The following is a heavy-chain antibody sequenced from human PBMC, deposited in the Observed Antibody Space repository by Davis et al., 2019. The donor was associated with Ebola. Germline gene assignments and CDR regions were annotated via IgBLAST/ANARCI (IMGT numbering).Heavy chain of an antibody. J-gene: IGHJ5*02. CDR1: GGSFSGYY. CDR3: ARQLYNRSSADWFDP. V-gene: IGHV4-34*01. D-gene: IGHD6-6*01. Sequence: SETLSLTCAVYGGSFSGYYWSWIRQPPGTGLEWIGAINHSGSTNYNPSLKSRLTISVDTSKNQFSRKLSSVTAADTAVYYCARQLYNRSSADWFDPWGQGTLVIVSS. CDR2: INHSGST.